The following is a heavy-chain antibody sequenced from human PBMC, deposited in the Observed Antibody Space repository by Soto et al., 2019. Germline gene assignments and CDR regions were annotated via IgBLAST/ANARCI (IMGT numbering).Heavy chain of an antibody. CDR1: GFTFSRYA. CDR2: IGGDGEST. J-gene: IGHJ5*02. V-gene: IGHV3-23*01. CDR3: AKVGGFDP. Sequence: AGGSLRLSCAASGFTFSRYAMSWVRQIPGKGLECVSAIGGDGESTHYADSVKGRFTISRDNSKNTLYLQLNSLRVEDTAVYYCAKVGGFDPWGQGTLVTVSS. D-gene: IGHD4-17*01.